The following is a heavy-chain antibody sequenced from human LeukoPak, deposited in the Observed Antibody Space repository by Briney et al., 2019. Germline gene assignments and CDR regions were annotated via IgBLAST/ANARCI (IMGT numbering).Heavy chain of an antibody. Sequence: GSLRLSCAASGFTVSSNYMSWVRQAPGKGLEWVANIKQDGSEQFYLDSVKGRFTISRDNAKNALYLQMHSLRVEDTAVYYCARESIVVVPTTMDDASDIWGQGTMVTVSS. CDR1: GFTVSSNY. V-gene: IGHV3-7*01. J-gene: IGHJ3*02. CDR2: IKQDGSEQ. D-gene: IGHD2-2*01. CDR3: ARESIVVVPTTMDDASDI.